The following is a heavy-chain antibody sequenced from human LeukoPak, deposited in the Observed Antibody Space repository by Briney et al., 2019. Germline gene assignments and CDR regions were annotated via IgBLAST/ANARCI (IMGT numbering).Heavy chain of an antibody. Sequence: GASVKVSCKVSGYTLTELSMHWVRQAPGKGLEWMGGFDPEDGETIYAQKFQGRVTMTEDTSTDTAYMELSSLRAGDTAVYYCATLRRLRLGELSLDYWGQGTLVTVSS. V-gene: IGHV1-24*01. J-gene: IGHJ4*02. CDR2: FDPEDGET. CDR3: ATLRRLRLGELSLDY. CDR1: GYTLTELS. D-gene: IGHD3-16*02.